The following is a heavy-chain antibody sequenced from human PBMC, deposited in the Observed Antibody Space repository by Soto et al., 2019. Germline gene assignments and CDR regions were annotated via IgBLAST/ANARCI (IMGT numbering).Heavy chain of an antibody. V-gene: IGHV4-31*03. CDR3: AREGDKIEVVPFAY. Sequence: SETLSLTCTVSGGSISSGGYYWSWIRQHPGKGLEWIGYIYYSGSTYYNPSLKSRVTISVDTSKNQFSLKLSSVTAADTAVYYCAREGDKIEVVPFAYWGQGTLVTVSS. CDR2: IYYSGST. CDR1: GGSISSGGYY. D-gene: IGHD3-22*01. J-gene: IGHJ4*02.